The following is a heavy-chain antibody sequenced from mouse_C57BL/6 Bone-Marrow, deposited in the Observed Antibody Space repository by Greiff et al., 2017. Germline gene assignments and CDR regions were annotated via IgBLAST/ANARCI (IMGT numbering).Heavy chain of an antibody. V-gene: IGHV1-82*01. D-gene: IGHD2-1*01. J-gene: IGHJ3*01. CDR2: IYPGDGDT. CDR1: GYAFSSSW. Sequence: VQLQESGPELVKPGASVKISCKASGYAFSSSWMNWVKQRPGKGLEWIGRIYPGDGDTNYNGKFKGKATLTADKSSSTAYMQLSSLTSEDSAVYFCASLLPVAYWGQGTRVTVSA. CDR3: ASLLPVAY.